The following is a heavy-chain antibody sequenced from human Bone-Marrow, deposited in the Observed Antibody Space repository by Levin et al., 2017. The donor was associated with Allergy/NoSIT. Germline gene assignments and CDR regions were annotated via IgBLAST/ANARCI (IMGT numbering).Heavy chain of an antibody. J-gene: IGHJ4*02. Sequence: ASVKVSCKASGYNFISYGITWVRQAPGQGLEWMGWTSAYHGNSNSAQKFQGRLTMTTDTATSTAYMELENLRSDDTAVYYCARLVLETVPANTYFDSWGPGTLVTVSS. V-gene: IGHV1-18*01. CDR1: GYNFISYG. D-gene: IGHD2-8*02. CDR3: ARLVLETVPANTYFDS. CDR2: TSAYHGNS.